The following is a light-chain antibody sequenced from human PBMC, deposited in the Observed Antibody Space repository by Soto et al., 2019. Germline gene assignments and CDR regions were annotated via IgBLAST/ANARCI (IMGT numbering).Light chain of an antibody. CDR2: GAS. CDR1: QSVSSSY. J-gene: IGKJ1*01. V-gene: IGKV3-20*01. Sequence: EIVLTMSVGTLSLTNGERATLSCRASQSVSSSYLAWYQQKPGQAPRLLIYGASSRATGIPDRFSGSGSGTDFTLTISRLEPEDFAVYYCQQYGISPRTFGQGTKVDNK. CDR3: QQYGISPRT.